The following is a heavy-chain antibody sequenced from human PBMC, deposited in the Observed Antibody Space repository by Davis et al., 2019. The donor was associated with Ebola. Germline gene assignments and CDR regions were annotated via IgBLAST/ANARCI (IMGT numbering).Heavy chain of an antibody. V-gene: IGHV1-2*02. D-gene: IGHD2-15*01. J-gene: IGHJ5*02. CDR1: GYSFTDYY. Sequence: ASVQVSCKASGYSFTDYYMHWVRQAPGQGLEWMGWINPNSGGTNYAQKFQGRVTMTRDTSINTAYMELSSLRSDDTAVYYCARSGGSVGWFDPWGQGTLVTVSS. CDR3: ARSGGSVGWFDP. CDR2: INPNSGGT.